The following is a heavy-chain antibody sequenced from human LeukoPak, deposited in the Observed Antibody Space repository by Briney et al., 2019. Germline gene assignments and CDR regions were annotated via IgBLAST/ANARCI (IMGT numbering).Heavy chain of an antibody. CDR1: XXIFTGHX. Sequence: ASVXXXXXXXXXIFTGHXXNWVRQVXGQGLEWXGRVNPKTGDTNYAQNFQGRVTINRDTSNSKTYMELSRLRPDDTAVYYCARVGDGLNDGFDIWGQGTMVTVSS. J-gene: IGHJ3*02. V-gene: IGHV1-2*06. D-gene: IGHD5-24*01. CDR2: VNPKTGDT. CDR3: ARVGDGLNDGFDI.